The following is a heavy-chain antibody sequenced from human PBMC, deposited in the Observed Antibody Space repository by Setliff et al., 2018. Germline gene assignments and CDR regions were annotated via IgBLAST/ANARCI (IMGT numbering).Heavy chain of an antibody. CDR2: IYTSGST. CDR1: GGSISSGSYY. Sequence: SETLSLTCTVSGGSISSGSYYWSWIRQPAGKGLEWIGRIYTSGSTNYNPSLKSRVTISVDTSKNQFSLKLSSVTAADTAVYYCARTLLLPPYYFDYWGQGTLVTVSS. D-gene: IGHD3-22*01. J-gene: IGHJ4*02. V-gene: IGHV4-61*02. CDR3: ARTLLLPPYYFDY.